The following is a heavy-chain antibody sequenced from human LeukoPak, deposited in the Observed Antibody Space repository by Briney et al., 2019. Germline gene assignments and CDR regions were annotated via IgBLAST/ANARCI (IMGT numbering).Heavy chain of an antibody. CDR2: IIPFVGRA. CDR1: GDTFGTFG. V-gene: IGHV1-69*04. CDR3: ARVSGGHGSSSVLDY. J-gene: IGHJ4*02. D-gene: IGHD6-6*01. Sequence: SVRVSCKASGDTFGTFGVDWARQAPGQGLEWIGRIIPFVGRATYAQSLQDRLSIIADKSTTTAYLELSSLRSGDTATYYCARVSGGHGSSSVLDYWGQGSLITVSS.